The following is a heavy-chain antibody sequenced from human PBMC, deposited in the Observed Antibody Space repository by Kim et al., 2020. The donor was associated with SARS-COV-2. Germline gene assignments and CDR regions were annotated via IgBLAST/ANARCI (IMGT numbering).Heavy chain of an antibody. Sequence: GGSLRLSCAASGFTFSSYSMNWVRQAPGKGLEWVSSISSSSSYIYYADSVKGRFTISRDNAKNSLYLQMNSLRAEDTAVYYCARDPRPRDGLGELLGVLGGKYFYGMDVWGQGTTVTVSS. CDR3: ARDPRPRDGLGELLGVLGGKYFYGMDV. J-gene: IGHJ6*02. D-gene: IGHD3-10*01. V-gene: IGHV3-21*01. CDR1: GFTFSSYS. CDR2: ISSSSSYI.